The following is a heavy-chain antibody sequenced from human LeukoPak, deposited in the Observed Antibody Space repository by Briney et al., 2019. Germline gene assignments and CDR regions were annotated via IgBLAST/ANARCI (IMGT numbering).Heavy chain of an antibody. J-gene: IGHJ5*02. CDR1: GFTFSDYY. Sequence: GGSLRLSCAASGFTFSDYYMSWIRQAPGKGLGGVSYISSSGSTIYYADSVKGRFTISRDNAKNSLYLQTNSLRAEDTAVYYCARVYEGFSFSDPWGQGTLVTVSS. V-gene: IGHV3-11*01. CDR3: ARVYEGFSFSDP. CDR2: ISSSGSTI. D-gene: IGHD3-16*02.